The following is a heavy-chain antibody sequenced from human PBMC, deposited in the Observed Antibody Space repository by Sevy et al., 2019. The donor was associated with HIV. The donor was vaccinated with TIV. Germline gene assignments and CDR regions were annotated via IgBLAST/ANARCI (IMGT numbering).Heavy chain of an antibody. V-gene: IGHV3-23*01. D-gene: IGHD3-3*01. Sequence: GGSLRLSCAASGFTFSSYAMIWVRQAPGKGLEWVSAISGSGGSTYYADSVKGRFTISRDNSKNTLYLQMNSLRAEDTAVYYCAKADFWSGYYPYYFDYWGQGTLVTVSS. CDR3: AKADFWSGYYPYYFDY. CDR1: GFTFSSYA. CDR2: ISGSGGST. J-gene: IGHJ4*02.